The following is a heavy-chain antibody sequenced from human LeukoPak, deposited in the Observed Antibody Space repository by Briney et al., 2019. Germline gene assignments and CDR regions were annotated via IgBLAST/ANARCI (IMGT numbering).Heavy chain of an antibody. CDR3: ARAMSTWGGVRNYFDS. CDR1: GFTFDDYT. V-gene: IGHV3-74*01. J-gene: IGHJ4*02. CDR2: IYSDGSGT. D-gene: IGHD3-16*01. Sequence: GGSLRLSCAASGFTFDDYTMHWVRQAPGKGLVWVSRIYSDGSGTTYADSVKGRFTIFRDNAKNTLYLQMNSLRVEDTAVYYCARAMSTWGGVRNYFDSWGRGALVTVSS.